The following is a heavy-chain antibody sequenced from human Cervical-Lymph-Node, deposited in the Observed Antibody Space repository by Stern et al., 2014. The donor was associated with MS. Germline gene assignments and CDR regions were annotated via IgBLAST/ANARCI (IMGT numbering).Heavy chain of an antibody. V-gene: IGHV4-59*01. J-gene: IGHJ3*02. D-gene: IGHD2-2*01. Sequence: QLQLQESGPGLVKPSETLSLTCTVSGGSISSYYWTWIRQPPGKGLEWLGDIYYSGSTKYNPSLKSRVTISVDTSKNQFSLKLRSVTAADTAVYYCASGGIVVVPAADPEVFDIWGQGTLVTVSS. CDR2: IYYSGST. CDR1: GGSISSYY. CDR3: ASGGIVVVPAADPEVFDI.